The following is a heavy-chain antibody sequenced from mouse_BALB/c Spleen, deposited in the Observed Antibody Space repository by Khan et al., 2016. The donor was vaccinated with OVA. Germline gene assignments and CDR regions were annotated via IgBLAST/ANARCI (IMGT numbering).Heavy chain of an antibody. D-gene: IGHD1-1*01. J-gene: IGHJ4*01. V-gene: IGHV2-3*01. CDR3: AKFTPDYYSMDY. CDR2: IWGDGNT. Sequence: VQLQESGPGLVAPSQSLSITCTVSGFSLTSYGVNWVRQPPGKGLEWLGVIWGDGNTNYHSALISRLIISKDNSKSQVFLKLNILQTDDTATYYCAKFTPDYYSMDYWGQGTSVTVSS. CDR1: GFSLTSYG.